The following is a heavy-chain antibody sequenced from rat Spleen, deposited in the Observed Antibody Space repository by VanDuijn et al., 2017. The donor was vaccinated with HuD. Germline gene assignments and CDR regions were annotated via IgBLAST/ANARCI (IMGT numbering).Heavy chain of an antibody. V-gene: IGHV5-20*01. CDR1: GFTFSDYY. CDR3: ATDGYYDGTYYSVYVMDA. D-gene: IGHD1-12*02. J-gene: IGHJ4*01. Sequence: EVQLVESGGGLVQPGRPLKLSCAASGFTFSDYYMAWVRQAPKKGLEWVASISPTGGRSNYRDSVKGRFTISRDNAKSTLYLQMDSLRSEDSATYYCATDGYYDGTYYSVYVMDAWGQGVSVTVSS. CDR2: ISPTGGRS.